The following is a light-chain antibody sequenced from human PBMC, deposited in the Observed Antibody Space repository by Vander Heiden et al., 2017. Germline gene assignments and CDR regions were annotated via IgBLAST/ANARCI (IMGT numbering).Light chain of an antibody. CDR1: QDISNY. J-gene: IGKJ5*01. V-gene: IGKV1-33*01. CDR2: DAS. CDR3: QQDDNLPIT. Sequence: DIQMTQSPSSLSASVGDRVTITCQASQDISNYLNWYQQKPEKAPKLLIYDASNLEAGVPSRFSGSGSGTDFTFTISSLQPEDIATYYCQQDDNLPITFGQGTRLEIK.